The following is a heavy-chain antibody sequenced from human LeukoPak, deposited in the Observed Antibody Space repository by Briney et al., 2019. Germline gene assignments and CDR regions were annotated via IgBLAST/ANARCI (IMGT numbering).Heavy chain of an antibody. Sequence: SETLSLTCAIYGVSFSGYYWSWIRQPPGKGLEWIGEINHSGSTNYNPSLKSRVTISVDTSKNQFSLTLRSVTDADTAVYYCARLGDRTMVSYFDYWGQGTLVTVSS. CDR2: INHSGST. D-gene: IGHD5-18*01. CDR1: GVSFSGYY. V-gene: IGHV4-34*01. CDR3: ARLGDRTMVSYFDY. J-gene: IGHJ4*02.